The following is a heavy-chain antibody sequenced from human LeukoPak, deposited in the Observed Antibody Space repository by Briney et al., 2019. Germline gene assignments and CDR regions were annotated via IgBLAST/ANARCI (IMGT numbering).Heavy chain of an antibody. V-gene: IGHV3-21*01. D-gene: IGHD6-6*01. CDR1: GFTFSSYS. Sequence: PGGSLRLSCAASGFTFSSYSMNWVRQAPGKGLEWVPSISSSSSYIYYADSVKGRFTISRDNAKNSLYLQMNSLRAEDTAVYYCARDDSSSDYYGMGVWGQGTTVTVSS. J-gene: IGHJ6*02. CDR2: ISSSSSYI. CDR3: ARDDSSSDYYGMGV.